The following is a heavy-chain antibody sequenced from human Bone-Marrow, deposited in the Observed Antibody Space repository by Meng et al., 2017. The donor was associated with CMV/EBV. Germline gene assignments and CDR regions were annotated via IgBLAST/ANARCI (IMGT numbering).Heavy chain of an antibody. CDR1: GGSISSGDYY. CDR3: ARDEAVAGTWDY. Sequence: TVAGGSISSGDYYWSWIRQPPGKGLEWIGYIYYSGRTYYNPSLKSRVTISVDTSKNQFSLKLSSVTAADTAVYYCARDEAVAGTWDYWGQGTLVTVSS. V-gene: IGHV4-30-4*01. D-gene: IGHD6-19*01. CDR2: IYYSGRT. J-gene: IGHJ4*02.